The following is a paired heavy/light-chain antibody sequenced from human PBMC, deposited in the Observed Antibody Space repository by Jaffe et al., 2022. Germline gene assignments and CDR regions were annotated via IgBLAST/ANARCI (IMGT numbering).Light chain of an antibody. CDR2: DNN. Sequence: QSVLTQPPSVSAAPGQKVTISCSGSSSNIGNNYVSWYQQLPGTAPKLLIYDNNKRPSGIPDRFSGSKSGTSATLGITGLQTGDEADYYCGTWDSSLSAGRVFGGGTKLTVL. V-gene: IGLV1-51*01. J-gene: IGLJ2*01. CDR1: SSNIGNNY. CDR3: GTWDSSLSAGRV.
Heavy chain of an antibody. D-gene: IGHD6-19*01. CDR3: ARRPRAYSSGWYGGDAFDI. CDR1: GGSISSSSYY. Sequence: QLQLQESGPGLVKPSETLSLTCTVSGGSISSSSYYWGWIRQPPGKGLEWIGSIYYSGSTYYNPSLKSRVTISVDTSKNQFSLKLSSVTAADTAVYYCARRPRAYSSGWYGGDAFDIWGQGTMVTVSS. J-gene: IGHJ3*02. V-gene: IGHV4-39*01. CDR2: IYYSGST.